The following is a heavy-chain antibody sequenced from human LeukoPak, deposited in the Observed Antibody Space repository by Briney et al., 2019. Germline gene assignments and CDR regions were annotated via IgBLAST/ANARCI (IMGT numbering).Heavy chain of an antibody. CDR3: ATGGITPSYFDS. D-gene: IGHD4-23*01. Sequence: ASVKVSCKASGYTFTTYNINWVRQAPGQGLEWMGWISGYNGNTNYAQKLQGRVTMTTDTSTSTAYMELSSLRSEDTAVYYCATGGITPSYFDSWGQGPLVTVSS. CDR1: GYTFTTYN. V-gene: IGHV1-18*01. CDR2: ISGYNGNT. J-gene: IGHJ4*02.